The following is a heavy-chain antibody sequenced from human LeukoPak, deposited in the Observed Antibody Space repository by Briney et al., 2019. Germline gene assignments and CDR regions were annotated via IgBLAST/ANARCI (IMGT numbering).Heavy chain of an antibody. CDR1: GYTFTGYY. J-gene: IGHJ4*02. Sequence: ASVKVSCKASGYTFTGYYMHWVRQAPGQGLEWMGWISAYNGNTNYAQKLQGRVTMTTDTSTSTAYMELRSLRSDDTAVYYCARVHNWNDAFDYWGQGTLVTVSS. CDR3: ARVHNWNDAFDY. V-gene: IGHV1-18*04. CDR2: ISAYNGNT. D-gene: IGHD1-1*01.